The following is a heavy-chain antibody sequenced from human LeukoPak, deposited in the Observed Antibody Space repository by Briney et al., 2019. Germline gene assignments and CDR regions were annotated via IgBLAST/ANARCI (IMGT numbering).Heavy chain of an antibody. Sequence: GGSLRLSCAASGFTFSSYWMSWVRQAPGKELEWVANIKQDGSEKYYVDSVKGRFTISRDNAKNSLYLQMNSLRAEDTAVYYCARDRRESSYYDILTGYSNYYYMDVWGKGTTITVSS. CDR2: IKQDGSEK. J-gene: IGHJ6*03. CDR1: GFTFSSYW. D-gene: IGHD3-9*01. CDR3: ARDRRESSYYDILTGYSNYYYMDV. V-gene: IGHV3-7*01.